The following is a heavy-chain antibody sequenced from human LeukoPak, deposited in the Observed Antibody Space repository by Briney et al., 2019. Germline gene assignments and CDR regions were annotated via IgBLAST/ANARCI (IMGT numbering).Heavy chain of an antibody. CDR1: GGSFSGYY. CDR3: AREEYSSGWYVYWFDP. V-gene: IGHV4-4*07. Sequence: SETLSLTCAVYGGSFSGYYWSWIRQPAGKGLEWIGRIYTSGSTNYNLSLKSRVTMSVDTSKNQFSLKLSSVTAADTAVYYCAREEYSSGWYVYWFDPWGQGTLVTVSS. D-gene: IGHD6-13*01. J-gene: IGHJ5*02. CDR2: IYTSGST.